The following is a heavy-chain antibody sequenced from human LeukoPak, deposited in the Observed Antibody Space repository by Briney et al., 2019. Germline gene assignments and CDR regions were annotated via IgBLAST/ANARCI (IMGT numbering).Heavy chain of an antibody. V-gene: IGHV4-4*07. CDR2: IYTSGST. CDR1: GASLTTYY. CDR3: ARGDGYFDY. Sequence: SETLSLTCTVSGASLTTYYWSWIRQPAGKGREWIGRIYTSGSTNYNPSLKSRVTMSVDTSKNQYSLKLSSVTAAETAVYYCARGDGYFDYWGQGTLVTVSS. D-gene: IGHD3-22*01. J-gene: IGHJ4*02.